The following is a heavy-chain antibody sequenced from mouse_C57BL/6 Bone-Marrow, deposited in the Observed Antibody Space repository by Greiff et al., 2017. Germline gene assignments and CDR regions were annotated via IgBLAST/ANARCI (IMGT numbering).Heavy chain of an antibody. CDR1: GYTFTSYW. V-gene: IGHV1-5*01. CDR2: ISPGNSDT. CDR3: TKAGSH. J-gene: IGHJ2*01. Sequence: EVQLQQSGTVLARPGASVKMSCKTSGYTFTSYWMHWVKQRPGQGLEWIGAISPGNSDTSYNQKFKGKAKLTAVTSASTAYMALSSLTIDDSAVYYCTKAGSHWGQGTTLTVSS.